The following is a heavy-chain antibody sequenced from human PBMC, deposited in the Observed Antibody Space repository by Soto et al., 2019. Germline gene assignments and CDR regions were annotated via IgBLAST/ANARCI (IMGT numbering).Heavy chain of an antibody. CDR3: ARNKVNTSLGRWFDT. V-gene: IGHV4-59*01. D-gene: IGHD4-17*01. Sequence: SETLSLTCTVSGGSISSYYWSWIRQPPGKGLEWIGYIYYSGSTNYNPSLKSRVTISVDTSKNQFSLKLSSVTAADTAVYYCARNKVNTSLGRWFDTWGQGTLVTVSS. J-gene: IGHJ5*02. CDR1: GGSISSYY. CDR2: IYYSGST.